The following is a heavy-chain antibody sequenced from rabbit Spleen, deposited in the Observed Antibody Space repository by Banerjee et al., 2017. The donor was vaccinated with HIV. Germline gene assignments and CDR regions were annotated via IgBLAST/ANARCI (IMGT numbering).Heavy chain of an antibody. CDR1: GFDFSSYG. CDR2: IDPLFGST. D-gene: IGHD6-1*01. J-gene: IGHJ4*01. CDR3: ARGSVAYLNGLYAYYFSL. V-gene: IGHV1S39*01. Sequence: QELLVESGGGLVQPGGSLKLSCKASGFDFSSYGVSWVRQPPGKGLEWIGYIDPLFGSTYYANWVNGRFSISKTSSTTVTLQMTSLAAADTATYFCARGSVAYLNGLYAYYFSLWGPGTLVTVS.